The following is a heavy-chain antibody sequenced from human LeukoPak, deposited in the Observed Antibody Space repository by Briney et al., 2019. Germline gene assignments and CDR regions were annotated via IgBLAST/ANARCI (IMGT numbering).Heavy chain of an antibody. V-gene: IGHV4-39*01. CDR1: GGSISSSSYY. CDR2: IYYSGST. CDR3: ASGPPGSGYYFPGNWFDP. J-gene: IGHJ5*02. D-gene: IGHD3-22*01. Sequence: PSETLSLTCTVSGGSISSSSYYWGWIRQPPGKGLEWIGSIYYSGSTYYNPSRKSRVTISVYTSKNQFSLKLSSVTAADTAVYYCASGPPGSGYYFPGNWFDPWGQGTLVTVSS.